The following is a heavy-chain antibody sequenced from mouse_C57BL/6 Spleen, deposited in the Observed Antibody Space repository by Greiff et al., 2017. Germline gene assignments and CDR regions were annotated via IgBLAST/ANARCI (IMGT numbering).Heavy chain of an antibody. CDR3: TRLTTGGYFDV. CDR1: GYTFTDYE. J-gene: IGHJ1*03. Sequence: VQLKESGAELVRPGASVTLSCKASGYTFTDYEMHWVKQTPVHGLEWIGAIDPETGGTAYNQKFKGKAILTADKSSSTAYMELRSLTSEDSAVYYCTRLTTGGYFDVWGTGTTVTVSS. D-gene: IGHD1-1*01. CDR2: IDPETGGT. V-gene: IGHV1-15*01.